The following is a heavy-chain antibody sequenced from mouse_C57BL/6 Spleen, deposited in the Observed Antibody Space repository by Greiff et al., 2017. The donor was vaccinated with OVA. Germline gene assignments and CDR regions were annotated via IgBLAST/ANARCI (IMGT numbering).Heavy chain of an antibody. CDR1: GYSITSGYY. V-gene: IGHV3-6*01. CDR2: ISYDGSN. D-gene: IGHD1-1*01. J-gene: IGHJ2*01. CDR3: AREDTTVAYYFDY. Sequence: EVQLVESGPGLVKPSQSLSLTCSVTGYSITSGYYWNWIRQFPGNKLEWMGYISYDGSNNYNPSLKNRISITRDTSKNQFFLKLNSVTTEDTATYYCAREDTTVAYYFDYWGQGTTLTVSS.